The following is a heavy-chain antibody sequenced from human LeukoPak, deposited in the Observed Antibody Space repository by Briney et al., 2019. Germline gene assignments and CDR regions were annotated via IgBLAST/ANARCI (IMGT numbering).Heavy chain of an antibody. Sequence: VASVKVSCKASGGTFTSYDINWVRQATGQGLEWMGWMNPNSGNTGYAQKFQGRVTMTRNTSISTAYMELSSLRSEDTAVYYCARLYGDYYYYYMDVWGKGTTVTISS. CDR1: GGTFTSYD. V-gene: IGHV1-8*01. CDR3: ARLYGDYYYYYMDV. J-gene: IGHJ6*03. CDR2: MNPNSGNT. D-gene: IGHD4-17*01.